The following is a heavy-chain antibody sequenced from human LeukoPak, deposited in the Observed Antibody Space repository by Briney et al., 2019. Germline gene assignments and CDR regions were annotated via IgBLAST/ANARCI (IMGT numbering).Heavy chain of an antibody. J-gene: IGHJ4*02. CDR3: ARDLGGSYYYFDY. Sequence: GGSLRLSCAASGFTFSSYDMNWLRQAPGKGLEWVSYISTSGSTIYYADSVKGRFTISRDNAKNSLYLQMNSLRAEDTAVYYCARDLGGSYYYFDYWGQGTLVTVSS. CDR1: GFTFSSYD. CDR2: ISTSGSTI. V-gene: IGHV3-48*03. D-gene: IGHD1-26*01.